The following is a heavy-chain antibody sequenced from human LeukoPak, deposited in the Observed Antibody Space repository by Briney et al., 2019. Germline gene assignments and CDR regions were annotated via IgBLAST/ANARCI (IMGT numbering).Heavy chain of an antibody. CDR2: ISTSGDDT. J-gene: IGHJ4*02. D-gene: IGHD5-18*01. CDR1: GFTFVNHA. Sequence: PGGSLRLSCAASGFTFVNHAMSWVRQAPGKGLEWVSMISTSGDDTYYADSVKGRFTISRDNSKNTLYLQMSSLRAEDTAIYYCASPQSRYGIDFWGQGTLVTASS. V-gene: IGHV3-23*01. CDR3: ASPQSRYGIDF.